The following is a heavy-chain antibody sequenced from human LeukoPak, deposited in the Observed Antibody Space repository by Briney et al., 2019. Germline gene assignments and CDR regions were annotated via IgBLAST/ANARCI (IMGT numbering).Heavy chain of an antibody. D-gene: IGHD5-18*01. J-gene: IGHJ6*02. CDR2: SSGNGGST. V-gene: IGHV3-43*02. Sequence: GGSLRLSCVASGFTSDDYAMHWVRQAPGKGLEWISLSSGNGGSTYYADSVKGRFTISRDNSKNSLYLQMNTLTTEDTALYYCAKTGSIQHTPMVTQYYYGMDVWGHGTTVTVSS. CDR1: GFTSDDYA. CDR3: AKTGSIQHTPMVTQYYYGMDV.